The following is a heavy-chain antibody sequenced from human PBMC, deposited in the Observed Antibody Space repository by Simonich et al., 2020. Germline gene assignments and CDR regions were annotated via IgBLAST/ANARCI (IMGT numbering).Heavy chain of an antibody. CDR3: ARHAGFAFDI. J-gene: IGHJ3*02. Sequence: QLQLQESGPGLVKPSETLSLTCTVSGGSISSSSYYWGWIRQPPGKGLEWIGSIYYSGSTYYNPSLKSRVTISVDTSKNQFSLKLSAVIAADTAVYYCARHAGFAFDIWGQGTMVTVSS. V-gene: IGHV4-39*01. CDR2: IYYSGST. D-gene: IGHD6-13*01. CDR1: GGSISSSSYY.